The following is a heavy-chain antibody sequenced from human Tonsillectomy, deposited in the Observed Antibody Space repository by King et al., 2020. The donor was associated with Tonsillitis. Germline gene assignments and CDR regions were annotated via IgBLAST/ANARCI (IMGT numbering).Heavy chain of an antibody. J-gene: IGHJ4*02. V-gene: IGHV5-10-1*03. D-gene: IGHD3-22*01. CDR1: GYSFSNYW. Sequence: VQLVESGAEVKKPGESLRLSCKGSGYSFSNYWISWVRQMPGKGLEWMGRIDPSDSYSNYSPSFQGHVTISADRSISTAYLQWSSLKASDTAMYYCASGDFDSSGYYYASSFDYWGQGTLVTVSS. CDR2: IDPSDSYS. CDR3: ASGDFDSSGYYYASSFDY.